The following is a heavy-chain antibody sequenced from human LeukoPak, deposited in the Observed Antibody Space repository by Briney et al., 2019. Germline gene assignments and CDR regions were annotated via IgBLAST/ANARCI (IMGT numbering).Heavy chain of an antibody. CDR2: ISYDGSNK. Sequence: GGSLRLSCASSGFTFSNYVLYWVRQAPGKGLEWVAVISYDGSNKYYADSVKGRFTISRDNSKNTLYLQMNSLRAEDTAVYYCARDLDYDSSGYYSDWVPHFGYWGQGTLVTVSS. J-gene: IGHJ4*02. V-gene: IGHV3-30-3*01. CDR3: ARDLDYDSSGYYSDWVPHFGY. D-gene: IGHD3-22*01. CDR1: GFTFSNYV.